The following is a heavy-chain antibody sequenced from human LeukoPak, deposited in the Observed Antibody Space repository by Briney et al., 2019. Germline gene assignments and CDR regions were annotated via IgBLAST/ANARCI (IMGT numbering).Heavy chain of an antibody. CDR1: GLTLDDYP. CDR3: AKDYY. J-gene: IGHJ4*02. V-gene: IGHV3-43*02. Sequence: PGGSLRLSCAASGLTLDDYPMHWVRQVPGKGLEWVSLISGDGGTRYYADSVKGRFTISRDNSKNSLYLQMNSLRTVDTALYYCAKDYYWGQGTLVTVSS. CDR2: ISGDGGTR.